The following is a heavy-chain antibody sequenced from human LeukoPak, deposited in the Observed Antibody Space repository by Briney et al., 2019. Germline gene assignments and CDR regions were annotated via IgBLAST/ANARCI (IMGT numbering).Heavy chain of an antibody. Sequence: ASVKVSCKASGGTFSSYAISWVRQAPGQGLEWMGGIIPIFGTANYAQKLQGRVTMTTDTSTSTAYMELRSLRSDDTAVYYCARVGEDYDILTGYYFDYWGQGTLVTVSS. CDR3: ARVGEDYDILTGYYFDY. D-gene: IGHD3-9*01. CDR1: GGTFSSYA. J-gene: IGHJ4*02. CDR2: IIPIFGTA. V-gene: IGHV1-69*05.